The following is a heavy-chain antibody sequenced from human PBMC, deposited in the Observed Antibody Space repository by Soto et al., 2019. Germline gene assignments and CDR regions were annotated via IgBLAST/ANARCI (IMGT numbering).Heavy chain of an antibody. CDR2: ISYDGGD. J-gene: IGHJ4*02. D-gene: IGHD1-1*01. CDR3: ARRWNYYLDF. V-gene: IGHV3-33*05. CDR1: GFPFREFV. Sequence: QMQLVESGGGVVQPGRSLRLSCVASGFPFREFVMHWVRQAPGKGLEWVALISYDGGDYADSVKGRFTISRDDSRDTLFLHMDNLRPDDTGVYYCARRWNYYLDFWGQGTLVAVSS.